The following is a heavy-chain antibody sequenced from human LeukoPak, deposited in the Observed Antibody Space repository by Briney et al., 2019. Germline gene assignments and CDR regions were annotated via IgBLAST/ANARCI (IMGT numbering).Heavy chain of an antibody. Sequence: GGSLRLSCAASGFSFSRYSMNWVRQAPGKGLEWISYISISSATMYYADSVKGRFTISRDNAKNSLYLQMYSLRAEDTAVYYCARVVPPTDYGSGSYFWDPYYFDYWGQGTLVTVSS. CDR1: GFSFSRYS. J-gene: IGHJ4*02. D-gene: IGHD3-10*01. CDR2: ISISSATM. V-gene: IGHV3-48*01. CDR3: ARVVPPTDYGSGSYFWDPYYFDY.